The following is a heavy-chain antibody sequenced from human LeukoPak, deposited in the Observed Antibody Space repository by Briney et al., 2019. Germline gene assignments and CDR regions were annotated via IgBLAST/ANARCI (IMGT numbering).Heavy chain of an antibody. Sequence: PSQTLSLTCAVSGGSISSGGYSWSWIRQPPGKGLEWIGYIYHSGSTYYNPSLKSRVTISVDRSKNQFSLKLSSVTAADTAVYHCARAVAGYFDYWGQGTLVTVSS. D-gene: IGHD4-23*01. V-gene: IGHV4-30-2*01. CDR3: ARAVAGYFDY. J-gene: IGHJ4*02. CDR2: IYHSGST. CDR1: GGSISSGGYS.